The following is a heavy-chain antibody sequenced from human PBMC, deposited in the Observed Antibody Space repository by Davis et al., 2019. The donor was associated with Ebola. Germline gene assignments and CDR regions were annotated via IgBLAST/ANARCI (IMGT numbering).Heavy chain of an antibody. Sequence: SETLSLTCAVYGGSLSGYYWGWIRQPPGKGLEWIGEISNSGGTTYNPSLKSRVTVLVDRSKSQFSLRLRSVTAADTGVYFCARIETMVNVFSDFYYGMDVWGQGTMVTVSS. CDR1: GGSLSGYY. D-gene: IGHD2-8*01. CDR3: ARIETMVNVFSDFYYGMDV. J-gene: IGHJ6*02. CDR2: ISNSGGT. V-gene: IGHV4-34*01.